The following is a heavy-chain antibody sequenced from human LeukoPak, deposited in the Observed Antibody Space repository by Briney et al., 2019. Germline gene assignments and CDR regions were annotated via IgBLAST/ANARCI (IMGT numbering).Heavy chain of an antibody. CDR3: AKDPVAYYDFWSGYYYFDY. CDR2: ISGSGGST. CDR1: GFTFSSYA. V-gene: IGHV3-23*01. Sequence: GGSLRLSCAASGFTFSSYAMSWVRQAPAKGLEWISAISGSGGSTYYADSVKGRFTISRDNSKNTLYLQMNSLRAEDTAVYYCAKDPVAYYDFWSGYYYFDYWGQGTLVTVSS. J-gene: IGHJ4*02. D-gene: IGHD3-3*01.